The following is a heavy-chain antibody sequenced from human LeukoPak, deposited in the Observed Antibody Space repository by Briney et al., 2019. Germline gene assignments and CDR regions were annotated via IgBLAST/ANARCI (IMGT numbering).Heavy chain of an antibody. D-gene: IGHD6-13*01. J-gene: IGHJ4*02. Sequence: GESLKISCNGSGYXFISYCIAWVRQMPGKGLEWVGIICPGDSETRYSPSFQGQVTISADKSISTAYLQWSSLKASDTAVYFCARRGSSWYGDFWGQGTLVTVSS. CDR2: ICPGDSET. CDR1: GYXFISYC. CDR3: ARRGSSWYGDF. V-gene: IGHV5-51*01.